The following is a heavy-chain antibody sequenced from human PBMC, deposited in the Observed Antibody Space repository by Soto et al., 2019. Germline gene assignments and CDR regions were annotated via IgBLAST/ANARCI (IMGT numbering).Heavy chain of an antibody. D-gene: IGHD2-15*01. CDR1: GGSFMSYS. V-gene: IGHV1-69*02. J-gene: IGHJ6*03. CDR2: IIPIQNKA. CDR3: AKSLLFVDHAYMDV. Sequence: QVQLEQSGAELKKPGSSVKVSCEASGGSFMSYSFTWVRQAPGPGLEWMGRIIPIQNKANYALKFQDRVMITADRSTRKVYMELRSLRPEDTAVYYCAKSLLFVDHAYMDVWGKGTTVIVSS.